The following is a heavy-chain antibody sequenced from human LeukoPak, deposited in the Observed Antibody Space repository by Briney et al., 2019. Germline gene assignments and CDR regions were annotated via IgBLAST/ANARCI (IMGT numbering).Heavy chain of an antibody. CDR1: GFTFSSYA. J-gene: IGHJ4*02. CDR2: ISGSGGST. V-gene: IGHV3-23*01. Sequence: GGSLRLSCAASGFTFSSYAMSWVRQAPGKGLEWVSAISGSGGSTYYADSVKGRFTISRDNSKNTLYLQMNSLRAEDTAVYYCAKAASLVVVTAIDYWGQGTLSPSPQ. CDR3: AKAASLVVVTAIDY. D-gene: IGHD2-21*02.